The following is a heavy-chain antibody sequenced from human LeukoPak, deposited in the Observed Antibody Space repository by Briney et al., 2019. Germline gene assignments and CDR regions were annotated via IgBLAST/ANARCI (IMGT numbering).Heavy chain of an antibody. J-gene: IGHJ4*02. CDR1: GYTFTSHG. V-gene: IGHV1-18*01. Sequence: ASVKVSCKAAGYTFTSHGFIWLRQAPGQGREWMGWISAYNGNTNYAQKLQGRVTMTTDTSTSTAYMELRSLRSDDTAVYYCARVPGTTVVTRGFDYWGQGTLVTVSS. CDR3: ARVPGTTVVTRGFDY. CDR2: ISAYNGNT. D-gene: IGHD4-23*01.